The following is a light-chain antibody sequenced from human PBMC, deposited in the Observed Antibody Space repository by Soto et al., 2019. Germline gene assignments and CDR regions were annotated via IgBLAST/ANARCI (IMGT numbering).Light chain of an antibody. V-gene: IGKV3-20*01. CDR3: QQSASSPLT. Sequence: EIVLTQSPGTLSLSPGERATLACRASQSVSSSYLAWYQQKPGQAPRLLIDAASSRATGIPDRFSGSGSGTDFTLTISRLEPEDFAVYYCQQSASSPLTFGGGTKVEIK. CDR1: QSVSSSY. J-gene: IGKJ4*01. CDR2: AAS.